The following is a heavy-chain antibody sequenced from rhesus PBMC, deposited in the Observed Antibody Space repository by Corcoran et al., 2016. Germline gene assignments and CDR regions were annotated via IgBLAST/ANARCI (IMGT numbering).Heavy chain of an antibody. CDR2: ISGSSGRT. CDR1: GYSISSGYC. V-gene: IGHV4-99*02. Sequence: QVQLQESGPGLVKPSETLSLTCAVSGYSISSGYCWGWIRQPPGKGLEYIGYISGSSGRTYYNPSLKSRVTISKDTSKNQFSLKLSSVTAADTADYYCVRDRSNGWYEAFAFWGQGLRVTVSS. D-gene: IGHD6-31*01. CDR3: VRDRSNGWYEAFAF. J-gene: IGHJ3*01.